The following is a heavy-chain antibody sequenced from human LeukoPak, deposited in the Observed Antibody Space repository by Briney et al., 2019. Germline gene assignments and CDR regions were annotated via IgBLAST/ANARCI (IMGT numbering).Heavy chain of an antibody. V-gene: IGHV4-38-2*01. J-gene: IGHJ3*02. CDR3: ARRQEYQLLFAFDI. CDR2: IYHSGST. CDR1: GYSISSGYY. Sequence: SETLSLTCAVSGYSISSGYYWDWIRQPPGKGLEWIGSIYHSGSTYYNPSLKSRVTISVDTSKNQVSLKLNSVTAADTAVYYCARRQEYQLLFAFDIWGQGTMVTVPS. D-gene: IGHD2-21*02.